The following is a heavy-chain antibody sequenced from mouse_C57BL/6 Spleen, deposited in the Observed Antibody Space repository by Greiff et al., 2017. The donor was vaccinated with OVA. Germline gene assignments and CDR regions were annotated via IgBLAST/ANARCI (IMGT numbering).Heavy chain of an antibody. J-gene: IGHJ2*01. CDR3: TRARLRALDY. D-gene: IGHD2-4*01. Sequence: VQLQQSGAELVRPGASVTLSCKASGYTFTDYEMHWVKQTPVHGLEWIGAIDPETGGTAYNQKFKGKAILTADKSSSTAYMELRSLTSEDSAVYYCTRARLRALDYWGQGTTLTVSS. CDR1: GYTFTDYE. V-gene: IGHV1-15*01. CDR2: IDPETGGT.